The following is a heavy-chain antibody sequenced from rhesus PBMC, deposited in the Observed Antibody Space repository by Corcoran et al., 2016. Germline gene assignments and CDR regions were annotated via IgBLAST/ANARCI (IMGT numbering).Heavy chain of an antibody. CDR3: AKDWDYSSGWSD. D-gene: IGHD6S26*01. J-gene: IGHJ4*01. CDR1: GFTFNNYG. V-gene: IGHV3S5*01. CDR2: INNGGGSA. Sequence: EVQLVESGGGLVQPGGSLRLSCAASGFTFNNYGMNWVRQAPGKGLEWVSYINNGGGSAYYAASVKGRFTISRDNSKHPLSLQMNSLGAEDTAVYYCAKDWDYSSGWSDWGQGVLVTVSS.